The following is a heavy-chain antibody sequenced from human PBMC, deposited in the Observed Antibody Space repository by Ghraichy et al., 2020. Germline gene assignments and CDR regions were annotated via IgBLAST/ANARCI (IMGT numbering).Heavy chain of an antibody. Sequence: GGSLRLSCAASGFTFSSYAMSWVRQAPGKGLEWVSAISGSGGSTYYADSVKGRFTISRDNSKNTLYLQMNSLRAEDTAVYYCAKDRGYLRDYGDYENWYFDLWGRGTLVTVSS. CDR2: ISGSGGST. V-gene: IGHV3-23*01. CDR3: AKDRGYLRDYGDYENWYFDL. CDR1: GFTFSSYA. J-gene: IGHJ2*01. D-gene: IGHD4-17*01.